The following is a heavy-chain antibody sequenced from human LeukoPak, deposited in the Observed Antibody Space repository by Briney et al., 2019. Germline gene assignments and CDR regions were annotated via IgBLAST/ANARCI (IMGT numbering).Heavy chain of an antibody. CDR3: ARLNPGHYDSSITWGYFDY. CDR1: GESFSGYY. J-gene: IGHJ4*02. Sequence: SETLSLTCAVYGESFSGYYWSWIRQPPGKGLEWIGEINHSGSTNYNPSLKSRVTISVDTSKNQFSLKLSSVTAADTAVYYCARLNPGHYDSSITWGYFDYWGQGTLVTVSS. V-gene: IGHV4-34*01. D-gene: IGHD3-22*01. CDR2: INHSGST.